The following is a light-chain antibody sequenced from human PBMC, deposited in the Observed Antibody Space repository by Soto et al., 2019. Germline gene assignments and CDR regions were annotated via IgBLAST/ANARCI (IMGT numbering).Light chain of an antibody. V-gene: IGKV1-39*01. CDR1: QSISSY. CDR3: QQSYSRVFT. Sequence: DIQMTQSPSSLSASVGDRVTITCRASQSISSYLNWYQQKPGKAPKLLIYAASRLQSGVPSRFSGSGSGTDFTLTISSLQPEDFGTYYCQQSYSRVFTFGPGTKVDF. J-gene: IGKJ3*01. CDR2: AAS.